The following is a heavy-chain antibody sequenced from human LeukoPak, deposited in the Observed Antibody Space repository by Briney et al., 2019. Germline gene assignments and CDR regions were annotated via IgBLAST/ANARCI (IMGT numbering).Heavy chain of an antibody. CDR2: IYYSGST. J-gene: IGHJ4*02. CDR3: ARWGGPRSRQPHFDY. V-gene: IGHV4-59*08. CDR1: GDSISSYY. D-gene: IGHD3-16*01. Sequence: PSETLSLTCTVPGDSISSYYWSWLRQPPGKGLEWIGYIYYSGSTNYNPSLKSRVTISVDTSKNQFSLKLSSVTAADTAVYYCARWGGPRSRQPHFDYWGQGTLVTVSS.